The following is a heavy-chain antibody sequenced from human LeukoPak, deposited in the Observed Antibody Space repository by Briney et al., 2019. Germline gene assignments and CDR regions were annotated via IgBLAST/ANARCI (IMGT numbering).Heavy chain of an antibody. CDR1: GGSFSGYY. CDR2: INHSGST. Sequence: PSETLSLTCAVYGGSFSGYYWSWIRQPPGKGLEWIGEINHSGSTNYNPSLKSRVTISVDTSKNQFSLKLSSVTAADTAAYYCARTWGLSNWGQGTLVTVSS. D-gene: IGHD1-26*01. J-gene: IGHJ4*02. V-gene: IGHV4-34*01. CDR3: ARTWGLSN.